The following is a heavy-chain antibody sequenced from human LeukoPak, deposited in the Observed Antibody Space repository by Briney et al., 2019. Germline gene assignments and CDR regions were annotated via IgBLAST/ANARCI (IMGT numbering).Heavy chain of an antibody. CDR2: VYTSGST. CDR3: ARARGGDSRTFDY. V-gene: IGHV4-4*07. D-gene: IGHD2-21*01. Sequence: SETLSLTCNVSGGSISGYYWNWIRQPAGKGLEWDGRVYTSGSTNYNPSLKSRVTMSVDTSRDQFSLNLSSVTAADTAVYYCARARGGDSRTFDYWGQGTLVTVSS. CDR1: GGSISGYY. J-gene: IGHJ4*02.